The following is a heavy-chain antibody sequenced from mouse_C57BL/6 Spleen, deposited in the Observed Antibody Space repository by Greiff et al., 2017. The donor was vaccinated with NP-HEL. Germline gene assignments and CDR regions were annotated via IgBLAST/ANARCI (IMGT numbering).Heavy chain of an antibody. D-gene: IGHD1-1*01. J-gene: IGHJ1*03. Sequence: QVQLQQPGAELVKPGASVKLSCKASGYTFTSYWMQWVKQRPGQGLEWIGEIDPSDSYTNYNQKFKGKATLTVDTSSSTAYMQLSSLTSEDSAVYYCASITTGYFDVWGTGTTVTVSS. V-gene: IGHV1-50*01. CDR2: IDPSDSYT. CDR1: GYTFTSYW. CDR3: ASITTGYFDV.